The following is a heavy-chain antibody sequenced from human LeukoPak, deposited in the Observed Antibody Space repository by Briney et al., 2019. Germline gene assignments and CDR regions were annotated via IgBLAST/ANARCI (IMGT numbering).Heavy chain of an antibody. CDR3: ASISSSWYWDY. J-gene: IGHJ4*02. CDR2: IIPIFGTA. D-gene: IGHD6-13*01. CDR1: GGTFSSYA. V-gene: IGHV1-69*05. Sequence: SVKVSCKASGGTFSSYAISWVRQAPGQGLEWMGRIIPIFGTANYAQKFQGRVTITTDESTSTAYMELSSLRSDDTAVYYCASISSSWYWDYWGQGTLVTVSS.